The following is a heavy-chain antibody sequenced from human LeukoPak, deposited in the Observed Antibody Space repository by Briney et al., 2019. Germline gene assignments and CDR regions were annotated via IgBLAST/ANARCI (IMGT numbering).Heavy chain of an antibody. Sequence: PGGSLRLSCAASGFTFSSYSMNWVRQAPGKGLEWVSSISSSSSYIYYADSVKGRFTISRDNAKNSLYLQMNSLRAEDTAVCYCARVGTPGAAAGTFTPSQRYLPDYWGQGTLVTVSS. CDR3: ARVGTPGAAAGTFTPSQRYLPDY. CDR1: GFTFSSYS. V-gene: IGHV3-21*01. D-gene: IGHD6-13*01. CDR2: ISSSSSYI. J-gene: IGHJ4*02.